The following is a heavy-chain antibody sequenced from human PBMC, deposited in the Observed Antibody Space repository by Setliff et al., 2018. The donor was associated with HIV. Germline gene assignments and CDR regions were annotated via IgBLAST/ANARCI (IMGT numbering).Heavy chain of an antibody. D-gene: IGHD2-15*01. J-gene: IGHJ6*02. V-gene: IGHV4-39*07. CDR3: ARIPRRGRYCSGGSCYSRYGMDV. CDR1: SNYA. Sequence: SNYAMGWVRQAPGKGLEWIGSIYYSGGTKYNPSLKSRVTISVDTSKNQFSLKLSSVTAADTAVYYCARIPRRGRYCSGGSCYSRYGMDVWGQGTTVTVSS. CDR2: IYYSGGT.